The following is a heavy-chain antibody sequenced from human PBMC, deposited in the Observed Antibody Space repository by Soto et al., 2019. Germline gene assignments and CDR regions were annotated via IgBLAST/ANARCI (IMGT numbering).Heavy chain of an antibody. Sequence: GGSLRLSCAASGFTFSSYAMSWVRQAPGKGLEWVSAISGSGGSTYYADSVKGRFTISRDNSKNTLYLQMNSLRAEDTAVYYCAKARPRVIVVVITGFDYWGQGTLVTVSS. CDR1: GFTFSSYA. J-gene: IGHJ4*02. D-gene: IGHD3-22*01. V-gene: IGHV3-23*01. CDR2: ISGSGGST. CDR3: AKARPRVIVVVITGFDY.